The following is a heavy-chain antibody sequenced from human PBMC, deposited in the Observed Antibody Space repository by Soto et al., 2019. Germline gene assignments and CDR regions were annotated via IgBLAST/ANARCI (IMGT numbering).Heavy chain of an antibody. CDR2: ISYDGSNK. D-gene: IGHD3-22*01. CDR1: GFTFSSYA. Sequence: GGSLRLSGAASGFTFSSYAMHWVRQAPGKGLEWVAVISYDGSNKYYADSVKGRFTISRDNSKNTLYLQMNSLRAEDTAVYYCARESPYDSSGYYPLLDYWGQGTLVTVSS. J-gene: IGHJ4*02. CDR3: ARESPYDSSGYYPLLDY. V-gene: IGHV3-30-3*01.